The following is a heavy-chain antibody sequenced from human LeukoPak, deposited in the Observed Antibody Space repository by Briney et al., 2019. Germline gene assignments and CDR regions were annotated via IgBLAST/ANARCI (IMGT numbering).Heavy chain of an antibody. CDR2: SGRGDRT. CDR3: ARAHYYDFWSGYYGYYYYGMDV. V-gene: IGHV3-66*02. CDR1: GFTVRSNY. D-gene: IGHD3-3*01. J-gene: IGHJ6*02. Sequence: PGGSLRLSCAASGFTVRSNYMSWVRQAPGKGLEWVSAISGRGDRTYYADSVKGRFTISRDNSKNTLYLQMNSLRAEDTAVYYCARAHYYDFWSGYYGYYYYGMDVWGQGTTVTVSS.